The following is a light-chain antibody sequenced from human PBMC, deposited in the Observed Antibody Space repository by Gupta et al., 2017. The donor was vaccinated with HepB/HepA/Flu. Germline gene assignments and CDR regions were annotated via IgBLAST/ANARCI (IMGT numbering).Light chain of an antibody. Sequence: DIQMTQSPSSLSASVGDRVTITCRASQSINSYLNWYQQKPGKAPKRLIYAASSLQSGVTSRFSGSGYGTDVTLTISSRQQEDFATYYCQQNYSNPMRTFGQGTKMEIK. CDR2: AAS. CDR3: QQNYSNPMRT. V-gene: IGKV1-39*01. CDR1: QSINSY. J-gene: IGKJ2*02.